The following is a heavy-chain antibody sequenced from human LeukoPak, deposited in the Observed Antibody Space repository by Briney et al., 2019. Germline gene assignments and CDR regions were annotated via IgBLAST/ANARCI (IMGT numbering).Heavy chain of an antibody. CDR3: ARVVPAATAYDY. Sequence: SVKVSCKASGGTFSSYAISWVRQAPGQGLEWMGGIIPIFGTANYAQKFQGRVTITADESTSTAYMELSSLRSEDTAVYYCARVVPAATAYDYWGQGTLVTVSS. D-gene: IGHD2-2*01. V-gene: IGHV1-69*13. CDR1: GGTFSSYA. CDR2: IIPIFGTA. J-gene: IGHJ4*02.